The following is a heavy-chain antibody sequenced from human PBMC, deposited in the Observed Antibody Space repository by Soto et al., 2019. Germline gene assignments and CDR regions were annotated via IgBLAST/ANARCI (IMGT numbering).Heavy chain of an antibody. CDR2: ISGSGGST. V-gene: IGHV3-23*01. Sequence: EVQLLESGGGLVQPGGSLRLSCAASGFTFSSYAMSWVRQAPGKGLEWVSAISGSGGSTYYADSVKGRFTISRDNSKNTLYLQMNSLRAEDTAVYYCATYDYVWGSYRPTSLDYCGQGTLVTVSS. D-gene: IGHD3-16*02. CDR3: ATYDYVWGSYRPTSLDY. CDR1: GFTFSSYA. J-gene: IGHJ4*02.